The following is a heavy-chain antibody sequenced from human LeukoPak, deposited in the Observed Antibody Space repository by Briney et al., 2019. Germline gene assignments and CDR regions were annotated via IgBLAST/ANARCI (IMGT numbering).Heavy chain of an antibody. CDR2: IYYSGST. CDR3: ARSSSSWYFDY. J-gene: IGHJ4*02. CDR1: GGSISSYY. D-gene: IGHD6-13*01. V-gene: IGHV4-59*01. Sequence: SETLSLTCTVSGGSISSYYWSWIRQPPGKGLEWVGYIYYSGSTNYNPSLKSRVTISVDTSKNQFSLKLSSAAAADAAVYYCARSSSSWYFDYWGQGTLVTVSS.